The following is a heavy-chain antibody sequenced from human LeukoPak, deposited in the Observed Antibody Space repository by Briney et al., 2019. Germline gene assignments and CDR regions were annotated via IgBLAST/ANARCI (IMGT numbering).Heavy chain of an antibody. J-gene: IGHJ4*02. V-gene: IGHV1-69*04. CDR2: IIPILGIA. Sequence: SVKVSCKASGGTFSSYAISWVRQAPGQGLEWMGRIIPILGIANYAQKFQGRVTITADKSTSTAYMELSSLRSEDTAVYYCAREGKHYCSGGSCYDDYWGQGTLVTVSS. CDR1: GGTFSSYA. D-gene: IGHD2-15*01. CDR3: AREGKHYCSGGSCYDDY.